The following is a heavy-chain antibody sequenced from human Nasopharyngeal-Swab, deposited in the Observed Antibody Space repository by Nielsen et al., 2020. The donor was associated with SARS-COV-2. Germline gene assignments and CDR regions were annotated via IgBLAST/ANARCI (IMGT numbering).Heavy chain of an antibody. CDR2: INQDGSEK. Sequence: GESLKISCAVSEFSFSSYWMTWVRQAPGKGPEWVANINQDGSEKYYVDSVKGRFTISRDNAKNSLYLQMNSLRAEDTAVYYCATGGYTFAYWGQGTLVTVSS. CDR3: ATGGYTFAY. J-gene: IGHJ4*02. D-gene: IGHD5-18*01. CDR1: EFSFSSYW. V-gene: IGHV3-7*01.